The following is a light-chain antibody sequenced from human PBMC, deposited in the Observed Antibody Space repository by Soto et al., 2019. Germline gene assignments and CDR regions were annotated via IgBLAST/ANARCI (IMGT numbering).Light chain of an antibody. CDR1: NIGSKS. CDR3: QVWDSSSDHPYV. Sequence: SYELTQPPSVSVAPGQTARITCGGNNIGSKSVQWYQQKPGQAPVLVVYDDSDRPSGIPERFSGSNSGNTATLTISRVEGGDEADYYCQVWDSSSDHPYVFGTGTRSPS. J-gene: IGLJ1*01. V-gene: IGLV3-21*02. CDR2: DDS.